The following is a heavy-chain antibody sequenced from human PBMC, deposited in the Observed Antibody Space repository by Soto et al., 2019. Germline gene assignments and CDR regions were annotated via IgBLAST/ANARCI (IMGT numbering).Heavy chain of an antibody. V-gene: IGHV1-69*08. CDR3: ARDPSEGYCSGGSCYSRWFDP. CDR1: GDTFSRYT. D-gene: IGHD2-15*01. J-gene: IGHJ5*02. Sequence: QVQLVQSGAEVKKPGSSVKVSCKASGDTFSRYTISWVRQAPGQGLEWMGRIIPILGIANYAQKFQGRVTISADKSTSTAYMELSSLRSEDTAVYYCARDPSEGYCSGGSCYSRWFDPWGQGTLVTVSS. CDR2: IIPILGIA.